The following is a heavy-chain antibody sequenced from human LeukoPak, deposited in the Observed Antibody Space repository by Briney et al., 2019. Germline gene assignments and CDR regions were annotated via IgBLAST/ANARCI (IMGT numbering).Heavy chain of an antibody. D-gene: IGHD3-10*01. J-gene: IGHJ4*02. CDR2: IYYSGST. CDR3: ARRAYGSGSYPADY. CDR1: GGSISSDSYY. V-gene: IGHV4-39*01. Sequence: PSETLSLTCTVSGGSISSDSYYWGWIRQPPGKGLEWIGSIYYSGSTYYNPSLKSRVTISVDTSKNQFSLKLTSVTAADTSMYYCARRAYGSGSYPADYWGQGTLVTVSS.